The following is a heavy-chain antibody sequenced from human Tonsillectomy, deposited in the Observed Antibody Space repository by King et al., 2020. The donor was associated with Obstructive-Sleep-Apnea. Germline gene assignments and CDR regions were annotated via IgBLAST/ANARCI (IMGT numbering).Heavy chain of an antibody. CDR3: ARQSLAGDYFDA. Sequence: QLVQSGAEVKTPGASVKVSCKASGYTFITYSITWVRQAPGQGLEWMGWLTAYDGNTNYAQKFQGRVTMTSDTSTSTAYMELRSLRSDDTAVYYCARQSLAGDYFDAWGQGTLVTVSS. D-gene: IGHD4-17*01. J-gene: IGHJ5*02. V-gene: IGHV1-18*01. CDR1: GYTFITYS. CDR2: LTAYDGNT.